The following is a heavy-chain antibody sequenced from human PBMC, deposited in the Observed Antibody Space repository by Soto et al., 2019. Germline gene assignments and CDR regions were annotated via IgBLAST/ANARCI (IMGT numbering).Heavy chain of an antibody. CDR2: ISYDGSNK. CDR1: GFTFSSYA. J-gene: IGHJ4*02. V-gene: IGHV3-30-3*01. Sequence: QVQLVESGGGVVQPGRSLRLSCAASGFTFSSYAMHWVRQAPGKGLEWVAVISYDGSNKYYADSVKGRFTISRDNSKNTLYLQMNSLRAEDTAVYYCARDFGGAAAGGDYWGQGTLVTVSS. D-gene: IGHD6-13*01. CDR3: ARDFGGAAAGGDY.